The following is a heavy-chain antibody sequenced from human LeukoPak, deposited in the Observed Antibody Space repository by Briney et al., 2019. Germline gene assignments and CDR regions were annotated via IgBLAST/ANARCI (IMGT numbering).Heavy chain of an antibody. CDR3: AKLYSSGWFPSSWFDP. V-gene: IGHV3-23*01. J-gene: IGHJ5*02. Sequence: GGSQRLSCAASGFTFSSYAMSWVRQAPEKGLEWVSAISGSGGSTYYADSVKGRFTISRDNSKNTLYLQMNSLRAEDTAVYYCAKLYSSGWFPSSWFDPWGQGTLVTVSS. D-gene: IGHD6-19*01. CDR1: GFTFSSYA. CDR2: ISGSGGST.